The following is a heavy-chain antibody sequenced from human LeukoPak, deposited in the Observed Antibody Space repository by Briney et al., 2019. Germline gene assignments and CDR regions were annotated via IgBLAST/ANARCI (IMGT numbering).Heavy chain of an antibody. D-gene: IGHD2-2*01. CDR1: GYTFTSYY. CDR2: MNPNSGNT. J-gene: IGHJ6*03. Sequence: ASVKVSCKASGYTFTSYYMHWVRQAPGQGLEWMGWMNPNSGNTGYAQKFQGRVTITRNTSISTAYMELSSLRSEDTAVYYCARRVSDIVVVPAAAEIHYYYYYMDVWGKGTTVTVSS. V-gene: IGHV1-8*03. CDR3: ARRVSDIVVVPAAAEIHYYYYYMDV.